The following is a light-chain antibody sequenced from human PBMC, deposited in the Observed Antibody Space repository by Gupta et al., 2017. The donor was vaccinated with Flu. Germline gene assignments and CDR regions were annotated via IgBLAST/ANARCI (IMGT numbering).Light chain of an antibody. CDR1: ESLLHSNGYHY. CDR2: LAS. Sequence: DIVMTQSPLSLLVIPGEPASISCRSSESLLHSNGYHYLDWYLQKPGQSPQLLMSLASNRASGVPDRFIGSGSGTDFTLKISRVEAEDVGVYYCMQARQYPYTFGQGTRMEIK. V-gene: IGKV2-28*01. J-gene: IGKJ2*01. CDR3: MQARQYPYT.